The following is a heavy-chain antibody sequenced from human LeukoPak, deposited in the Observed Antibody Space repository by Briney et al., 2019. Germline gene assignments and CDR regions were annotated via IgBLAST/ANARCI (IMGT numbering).Heavy chain of an antibody. CDR2: IKQDGSEK. V-gene: IGHV3-7*01. CDR1: GFTFSSYW. CDR3: ARADSYGYIGVFDY. D-gene: IGHD5-18*01. J-gene: IGHJ4*02. Sequence: GGSLRLSCAASGFTFSSYWMSWVRQAPGKGLEWVANIKQDGSEKYYVDSVKGRFTISRDNAKSSLYLQMNSLRAEDTAVYYCARADSYGYIGVFDYWGQGTLVTVSS.